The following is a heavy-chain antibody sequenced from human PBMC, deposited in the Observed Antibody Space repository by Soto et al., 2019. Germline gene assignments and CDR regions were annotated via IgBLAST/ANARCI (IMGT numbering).Heavy chain of an antibody. Sequence: QVQLQESGPGVVKPSQTLSLTCTVSGVSISSGGYYWSWIRQHPGKGLEWIGYIYDNDNKYNNPSLKRRVNMSVDTSRNQISLKLSSVTAADTAVYYCARHHMAATDMYFDYWGQGTLVPASA. CDR2: IYDNDNK. CDR1: GVSISSGGYY. J-gene: IGHJ4*02. CDR3: ARHHMAATDMYFDY. D-gene: IGHD6-19*01. V-gene: IGHV4-31*03.